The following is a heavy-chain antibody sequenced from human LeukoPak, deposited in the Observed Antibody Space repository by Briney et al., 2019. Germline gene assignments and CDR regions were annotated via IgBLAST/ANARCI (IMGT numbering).Heavy chain of an antibody. D-gene: IGHD5-24*01. CDR3: VKDLDNYSAFDI. V-gene: IGHV3-23*01. CDR1: GFTFSSYA. Sequence: GGSLRLSCAASGFTFSSYAMSWVRQAPGKGLEWVSIISASGSDTFYTQSVKGRFSISRDNSKNTLSLHMNTLRAEDTAVYYCVKDLDNYSAFDIWDQGTMVTVSS. J-gene: IGHJ3*02. CDR2: ISASGSDT.